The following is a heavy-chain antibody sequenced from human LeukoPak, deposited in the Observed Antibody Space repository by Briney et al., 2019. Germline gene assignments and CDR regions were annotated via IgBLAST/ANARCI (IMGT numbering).Heavy chain of an antibody. CDR1: GGSVSTSGYY. J-gene: IGHJ4*02. CDR3: ARGHHRGIVVVPAAPDY. V-gene: IGHV4-39*01. CDR2: IYYSGSI. Sequence: SETLSLTCTVSGGSVSTSGYYWGWIRQPPGKGLEWIGSIYYSGSIYYNPSLKSQVTISVDTSKNQFSLKLSSVTAADTAVYYCARGHHRGIVVVPAAPDYWGQGTLVTVSS. D-gene: IGHD2-2*01.